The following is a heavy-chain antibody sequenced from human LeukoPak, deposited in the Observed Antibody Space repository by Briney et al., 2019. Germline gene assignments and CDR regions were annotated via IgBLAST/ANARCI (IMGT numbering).Heavy chain of an antibody. V-gene: IGHV3-30*02. J-gene: IGHJ4*02. CDR1: GFTFSSYS. Sequence: PGGSLRLSCAASGFTFSSYSMNWVRQAPGKGLEWVAFIQYDGNNKYYVDSVKGRFTISRDNSKNTLYLQMNSLRAEDTAVYYCAKLVVVATTRFDYWGQGTLVTVSS. CDR2: IQYDGNNK. D-gene: IGHD2-21*02. CDR3: AKLVVVATTRFDY.